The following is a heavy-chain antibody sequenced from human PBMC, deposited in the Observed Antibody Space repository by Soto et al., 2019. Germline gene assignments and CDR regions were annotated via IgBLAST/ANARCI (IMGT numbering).Heavy chain of an antibody. J-gene: IGHJ4*02. CDR1: GFTFSEYA. CDR3: AKDSINRNNRGAPLDY. D-gene: IGHD3-10*01. Sequence: PGGSLRLSCAASGFTFSEYAMSWVRQAPGKGLEWVSVIGGDGGSPNYADPVKGRFTVSRDNSKSTLYLQMDSLRAEDTALYYCAKDSINRNNRGAPLDYWGQGTLVTVSS. CDR2: IGGDGGSP. V-gene: IGHV3-23*01.